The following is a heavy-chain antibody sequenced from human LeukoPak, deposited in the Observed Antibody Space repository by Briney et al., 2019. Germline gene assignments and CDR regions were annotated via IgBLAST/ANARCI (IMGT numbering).Heavy chain of an antibody. CDR1: GFTFSSYD. CDR3: ARDNRRYDSSGYYYGGGAFDI. J-gene: IGHJ3*02. CDR2: IGTAGDA. D-gene: IGHD3-22*01. V-gene: IGHV3-13*01. Sequence: GGSLRLSCAASGFTFSSYDMHWVRQATGKGLEWVSAIGTAGDAYYPGSVKGRFTISRENAKNSLYLQMNSLRAGDTAVYYCARDNRRYDSSGYYYGGGAFDIWGQGTMVTVSS.